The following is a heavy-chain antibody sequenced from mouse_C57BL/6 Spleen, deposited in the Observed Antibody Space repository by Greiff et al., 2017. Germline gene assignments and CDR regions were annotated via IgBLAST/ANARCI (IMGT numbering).Heavy chain of an antibody. Sequence: VQLQQPGAELVMPGASVKLSCKASGYNFKSYWMHWVKQRPGQGLEWIGVIDPYDSYTKYNQKFKGKSTMTGDKSSSTAYMQLSSLTSEDTAVYYCTRSTEYYAMYYWGQGISVTV. J-gene: IGHJ4*01. CDR2: IDPYDSYT. CDR1: GYNFKSYW. D-gene: IGHD6-1*01. V-gene: IGHV1-69*01. CDR3: TRSTEYYAMYY.